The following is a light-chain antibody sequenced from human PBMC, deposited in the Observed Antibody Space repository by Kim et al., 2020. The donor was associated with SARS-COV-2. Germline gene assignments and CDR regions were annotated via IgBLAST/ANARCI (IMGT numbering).Light chain of an antibody. J-gene: IGLJ2*01. Sequence: SYELTQPHSVSVAPGNTARITCGGNNIGSNSVHWYQQRPGQGPILVIYYDNDRPSGIPERFSGSNSGNTATLTISSVEVGDEADYYCQVWDRSGDYMVFGGGTQLTVL. V-gene: IGLV3-21*04. CDR3: QVWDRSGDYMV. CDR1: NIGSNS. CDR2: YDN.